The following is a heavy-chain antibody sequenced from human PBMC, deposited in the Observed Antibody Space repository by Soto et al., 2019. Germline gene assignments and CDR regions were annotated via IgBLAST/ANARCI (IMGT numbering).Heavy chain of an antibody. J-gene: IGHJ4*02. CDR1: GGSVSSDSHY. V-gene: IGHV4-61*01. D-gene: IGHD3-10*01. Sequence: QVHLQESGPGLVEPSETLSLTCTVSGGSVSSDSHYWTWIRQPPGKGLEWIGSIYHGGGTNHNPTLKSRITISVDTSNSQCSLKMFSVTAADTAVYYCARALITFARGVITSFDYWGRGTLVAVSS. CDR2: IYHGGGT. CDR3: ARALITFARGVITSFDY.